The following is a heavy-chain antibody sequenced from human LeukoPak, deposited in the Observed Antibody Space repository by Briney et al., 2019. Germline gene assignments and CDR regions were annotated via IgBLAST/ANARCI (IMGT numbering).Heavy chain of an antibody. D-gene: IGHD3-9*01. CDR1: GYSISSGYF. V-gene: IGHV4-38-2*02. CDR3: ARERSYDILTGYDY. Sequence: PSETLSLTCTVSGYSISSGYFWGWIRQPPGKGLEWIGSIYYSGSTYYNPSLKSRVTISVDTSKNQFSLKLSSVTAADTAVYYCARERSYDILTGYDYWGQGTLVTVSS. J-gene: IGHJ4*02. CDR2: IYYSGST.